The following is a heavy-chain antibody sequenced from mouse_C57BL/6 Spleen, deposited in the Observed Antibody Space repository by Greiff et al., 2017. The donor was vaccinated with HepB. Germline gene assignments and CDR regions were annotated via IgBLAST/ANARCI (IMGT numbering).Heavy chain of an antibody. J-gene: IGHJ1*03. CDR1: GYTFTSYT. CDR2: INPSSGYT. V-gene: IGHV1-4*01. D-gene: IGHD2-2*01. Sequence: VKLMESGAELARPGASVKMSCKASGYTFTSYTMHWVKQRPGQGLEWIGYINPSSGYTKYNQKFKDKATLTADKSSSTAYMQLSSLTSEDSAVYYCARHLWLRYFDVWGTGTTVTVSS. CDR3: ARHLWLRYFDV.